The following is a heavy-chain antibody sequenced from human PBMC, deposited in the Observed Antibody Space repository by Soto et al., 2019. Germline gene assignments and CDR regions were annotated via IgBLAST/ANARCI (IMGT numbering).Heavy chain of an antibody. CDR2: ISSDGSDK. Sequence: SLRLSCAAAGFTFSSYGMRWVRQAPGTVLEWVAVISSDGSDKYYADSVNGRFTISRENCKNTLYLQMNSLRAEDTAVYYCARDAAHSYGNYYYYYGMDVWGQGTTVTVSS. D-gene: IGHD5-18*01. V-gene: IGHV3-30-3*01. CDR1: GFTFSSYG. CDR3: ARDAAHSYGNYYYYYGMDV. J-gene: IGHJ6*02.